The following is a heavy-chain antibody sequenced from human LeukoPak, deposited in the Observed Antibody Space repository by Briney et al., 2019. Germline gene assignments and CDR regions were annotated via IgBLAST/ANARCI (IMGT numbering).Heavy chain of an antibody. CDR3: AKDLQLGDIVVVPGFPMDV. CDR2: IRYDGSNK. D-gene: IGHD2-2*01. J-gene: IGHJ6*04. CDR1: GFTFSSYG. V-gene: IGHV3-30*02. Sequence: GGSLRLSCAASGFTFSSYGMHWVRQAPGKGLEWVAFIRYDGSNKYYADSVKGRFTISRDNSKNTLYLQMNSLRAEDTAVYYGAKDLQLGDIVVVPGFPMDVWGKGTTVTVSS.